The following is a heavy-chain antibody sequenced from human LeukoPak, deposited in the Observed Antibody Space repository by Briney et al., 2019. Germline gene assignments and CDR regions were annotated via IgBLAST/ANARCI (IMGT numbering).Heavy chain of an antibody. V-gene: IGHV3-7*01. CDR1: QFTFNGSW. Sequence: GGSLRLSCADSQFTFNGSWMNWVRPAPEKGLEWVANMDPTGSQKRYVDSVRGRFTISKDNPGASLYLDMHSLRAEDTAIYYCAIWTSGNYWGQGTLVTVSS. J-gene: IGHJ4*02. CDR3: AIWTSGNY. D-gene: IGHD1-1*01. CDR2: MDPTGSQK.